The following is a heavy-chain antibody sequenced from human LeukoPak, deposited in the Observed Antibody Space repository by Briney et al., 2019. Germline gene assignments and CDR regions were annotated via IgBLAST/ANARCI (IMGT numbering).Heavy chain of an antibody. Sequence: VGSLRLSCAASVFTLSNCWMHWGRHAPGKGLVWVSRINSVGAGTTYADSVRGRFTLSKDKAKNTLYLRMKRLRAEDTAGYYCARATYSNYPKDYWGQGTLVTVSS. J-gene: IGHJ4*02. CDR2: INSVGAGT. CDR3: ARATYSNYPKDY. V-gene: IGHV3-74*01. CDR1: VFTLSNCW. D-gene: IGHD4-11*01.